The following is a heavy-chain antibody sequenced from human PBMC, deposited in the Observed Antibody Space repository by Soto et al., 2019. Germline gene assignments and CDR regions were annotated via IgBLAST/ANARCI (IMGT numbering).Heavy chain of an antibody. Sequence: ETLSLTCTVSGGSISSYYWSWIRQPPGKGLEWIGYIYYSGSTNYNPSLKSRVTISVDTSKNQFSLKLSSVTAADTAVYYCAREPVTYYYGSGTHGWFDPWGQGTLVTVSS. CDR2: IYYSGST. CDR3: AREPVTYYYGSGTHGWFDP. D-gene: IGHD3-10*01. V-gene: IGHV4-59*12. J-gene: IGHJ5*02. CDR1: GGSISSYY.